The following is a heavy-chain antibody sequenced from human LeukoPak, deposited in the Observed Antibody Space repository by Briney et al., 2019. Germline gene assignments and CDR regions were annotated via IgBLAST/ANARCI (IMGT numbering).Heavy chain of an antibody. CDR3: AREYTYYYGSGSYSKRNYFDY. Sequence: GGSLRLSCAASGFTFNDYYMSWIRQAPGKGLEWVSYIGSSGGAINYADSVKGRFTISRDNAKNSLFLQMNSLRAEDTAIYYCAREYTYYYGSGSYSKRNYFDYWGQGTLVTVSS. D-gene: IGHD3-10*01. CDR1: GFTFNDYY. CDR2: IGSSGGAI. V-gene: IGHV3-11*04. J-gene: IGHJ4*02.